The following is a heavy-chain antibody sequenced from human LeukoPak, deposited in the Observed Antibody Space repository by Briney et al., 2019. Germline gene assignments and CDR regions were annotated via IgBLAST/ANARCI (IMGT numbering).Heavy chain of an antibody. D-gene: IGHD7-27*01. CDR2: IKRDGSEE. J-gene: IGHJ3*02. Sequence: PGGSLRLSCAGSGFTFSSYWMSWVRQAPGKGLEWVASIKRDGSEEYYVDSVKGRFTISRDNAKNSVYLQMNSLRAEDTAVYYCARDSAGDVGAFDIWGQGTMVTVSS. V-gene: IGHV3-7*03. CDR1: GFTFSSYW. CDR3: ARDSAGDVGAFDI.